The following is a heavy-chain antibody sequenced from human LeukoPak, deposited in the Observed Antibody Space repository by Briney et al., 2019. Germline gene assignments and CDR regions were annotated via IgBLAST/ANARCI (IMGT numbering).Heavy chain of an antibody. Sequence: SETLSLTCTVSGGSISSSSYYWGWIRQPPGKGLEWIGSIYYSGSTYYNPSLKSRVTISVDTSKNQFSLKLSSVTAADTAVYYCARDLYYYGSGSYLWGQGTLVTVSS. D-gene: IGHD3-10*01. CDR3: ARDLYYYGSGSYL. V-gene: IGHV4-39*07. CDR1: GGSISSSSYY. J-gene: IGHJ5*02. CDR2: IYYSGST.